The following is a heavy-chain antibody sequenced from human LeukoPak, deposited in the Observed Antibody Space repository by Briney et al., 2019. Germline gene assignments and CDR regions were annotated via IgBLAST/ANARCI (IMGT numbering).Heavy chain of an antibody. CDR1: GFIYISFSNYT. Sequence: GGALRLSCAASGFIYISFSNYTMAWVRQAPGKSLEWVSSISGSSDQIYYADSVKGRFTISRDNARNSLYLQMNSLRDEDTAVYYCAGDQGAFYRSSWFNYWGLGTQVTVSS. CDR2: ISGSSDQI. V-gene: IGHV3-21*01. D-gene: IGHD6-13*01. CDR3: AGDQGAFYRSSWFNY. J-gene: IGHJ4*02.